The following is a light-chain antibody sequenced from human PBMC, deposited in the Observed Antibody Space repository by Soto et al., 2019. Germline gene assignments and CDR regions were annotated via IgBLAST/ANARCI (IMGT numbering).Light chain of an antibody. V-gene: IGLV1-40*02. J-gene: IGLJ1*01. Sequence: QAVVTQPPSVSGAPGQRVTISCTGSSSNIGAGYDVHWYQQLPGTVPKLLIYGSTNRPSGVPDRFSGSKSGTSASLAITGLQAEDEADYYCQSYDSSLSGFYVFGSGTKLTVL. CDR2: GST. CDR1: SSNIGAGYD. CDR3: QSYDSSLSGFYV.